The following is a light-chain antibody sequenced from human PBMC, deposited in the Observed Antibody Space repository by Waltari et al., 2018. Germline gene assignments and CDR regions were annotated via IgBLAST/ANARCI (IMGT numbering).Light chain of an antibody. Sequence: ELVMTQSPATLSVSPGERASLSCRPSQSASTSLAWYQQTPGQAPRLLIYRASTRAAGIPDRFSGRWSGTEFTLTISSLQSKDSAIYYCQQYNIWPWTFGQGTKVDIK. CDR3: QQYNIWPWT. CDR2: RAS. V-gene: IGKV3-15*01. CDR1: QSASTS. J-gene: IGKJ1*01.